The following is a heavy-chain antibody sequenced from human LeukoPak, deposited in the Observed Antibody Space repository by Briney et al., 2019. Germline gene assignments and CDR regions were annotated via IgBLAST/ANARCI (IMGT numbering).Heavy chain of an antibody. CDR3: ARDQAVAGLYYFDY. Sequence: SETLSLTCAVYGGSFSGYYWSWIRQPPGKGLEWIWEINHSGSTNYNPSLKSRVTISVDTSKNQFSLKLSSVTAADTAVYYCARDQAVAGLYYFDYWGQGTLVTVSS. J-gene: IGHJ4*02. CDR1: GGSFSGYY. D-gene: IGHD6-19*01. V-gene: IGHV4-34*01. CDR2: INHSGST.